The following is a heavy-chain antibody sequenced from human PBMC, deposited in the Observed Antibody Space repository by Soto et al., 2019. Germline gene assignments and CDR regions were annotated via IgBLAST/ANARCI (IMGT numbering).Heavy chain of an antibody. CDR1: GFTFSSYA. Sequence: LRLSCAASGFTFSSYAMSWVRQAPGKGLEWVSAISGSGGSTYYADSVKGRFTISRDNSKDTLYLQMNSLRAEDTAVYYCAKDRNDYISWFDPWGQGTLVTVSS. D-gene: IGHD1-1*01. CDR2: ISGSGGST. V-gene: IGHV3-23*01. CDR3: AKDRNDYISWFDP. J-gene: IGHJ5*02.